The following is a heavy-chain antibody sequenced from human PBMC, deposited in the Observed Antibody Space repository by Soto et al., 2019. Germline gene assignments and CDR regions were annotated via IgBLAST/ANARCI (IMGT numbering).Heavy chain of an antibody. CDR1: GGFISSYY. D-gene: IGHD3-22*01. V-gene: IGHV4-59*01. J-gene: IGHJ4*02. Sequence: SETLSLTCTVSGGFISSYYWSWIRQSPGKGLEWIGYIHYSGSTNYNPSLKSRVTMSVDTSRNQFSLKLSSVTAADTAVYYCARSIDSSGYYFSNCWGQGTPVTVSS. CDR2: IHYSGST. CDR3: ARSIDSSGYYFSNC.